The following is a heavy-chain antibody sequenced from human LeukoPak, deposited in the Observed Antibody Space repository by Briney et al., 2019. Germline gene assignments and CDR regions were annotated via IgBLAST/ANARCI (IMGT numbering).Heavy chain of an antibody. D-gene: IGHD3-22*01. CDR2: IIGSGSST. CDR3: ARWYYYETSGLYYGSFDN. J-gene: IGHJ5*02. CDR1: GFTFSSYG. Sequence: GGSLRLSCAASGFTFSSYGMSWVRQAPGKGPQWVSVIIGSGSSTYYADSVKGRFTISRDNARNTLYLQMNSLRAEDTAVYYCARWYYYETSGLYYGSFDNWGQGTLVTVSS. V-gene: IGHV3-23*01.